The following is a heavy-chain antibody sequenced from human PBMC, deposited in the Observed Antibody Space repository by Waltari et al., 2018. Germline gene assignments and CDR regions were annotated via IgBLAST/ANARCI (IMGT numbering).Heavy chain of an antibody. CDR2: IYTRWST. D-gene: IGHD2-15*01. Sequence: QVQLQESGPGLVKPSQTLSLTCTVSGGSISSGSYYWSWIRQPAGKGLEWIGRIYTRWSTNYNPSLKSRVTISVDTSKNQFSLKLSSVTAADTAVYYWARVSLGYCSGGSCYSPAFDIWGQGTMVTVSS. J-gene: IGHJ3*02. CDR1: GGSISSGSYY. V-gene: IGHV4-61*02. CDR3: ARVSLGYCSGGSCYSPAFDI.